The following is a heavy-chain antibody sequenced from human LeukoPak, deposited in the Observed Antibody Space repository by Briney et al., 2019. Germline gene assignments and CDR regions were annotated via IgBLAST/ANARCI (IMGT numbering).Heavy chain of an antibody. Sequence: ASVKVSCKASGGTFSSYAISWVRQAPGQGLEWMGGITPIFGTANYAQKFQGRVTITADESTSTAYMELSSLRSEDTAVYYCARAGSYCSGGSCYAYWGQGTLVTVSS. V-gene: IGHV1-69*13. D-gene: IGHD2-15*01. CDR1: GGTFSSYA. CDR3: ARAGSYCSGGSCYAY. J-gene: IGHJ4*02. CDR2: ITPIFGTA.